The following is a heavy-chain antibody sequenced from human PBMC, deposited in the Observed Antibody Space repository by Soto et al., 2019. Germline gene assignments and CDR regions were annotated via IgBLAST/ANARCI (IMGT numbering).Heavy chain of an antibody. CDR2: ISAHNGNT. J-gene: IGHJ6*03. D-gene: IGHD2-2*01. V-gene: IGHV1-18*01. CDR3: ARDRLRYCSTTSCYFYYYYMDV. Sequence: ASVKVSCKASGYTFTTYGISWVRQAPGQGLEWMGWISAHNGNTNYAQKLQGRVTMTTDTSTSTAYMELRSLRSDDTAVYYCARDRLRYCSTTSCYFYYYYMDVWGKGTTVTVSS. CDR1: GYTFTTYG.